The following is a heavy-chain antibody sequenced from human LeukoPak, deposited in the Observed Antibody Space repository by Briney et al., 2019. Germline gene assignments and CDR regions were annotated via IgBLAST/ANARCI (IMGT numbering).Heavy chain of an antibody. Sequence: GGSLKLSCAAAGFTFSDSVIHWVRQASGKGLEWVGRIRSKANSYATTYAASVKGRFTISRDDSKNTAFLQMNSLKTEDTALYYCSGDHLGLEGGWGQGTLVTVSS. CDR2: IRSKANSYAT. CDR1: GFTFSDSV. CDR3: SGDHLGLEGG. J-gene: IGHJ4*02. D-gene: IGHD3/OR15-3a*01. V-gene: IGHV3-73*01.